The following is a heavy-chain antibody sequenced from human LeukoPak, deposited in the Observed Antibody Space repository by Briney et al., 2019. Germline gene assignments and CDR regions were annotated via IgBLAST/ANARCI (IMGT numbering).Heavy chain of an antibody. CDR1: GGSISSGGYS. CDR2: TYHSGST. CDR3: AGQLWFGEGNWFDP. Sequence: SETLSLTCAVSGGSISSGGYSWSWIRQPPGKGLEWIGYTYHSGSTYYNPSLKSRVAISVDRSKNQFSLKLSSVTAADTAVYYCAGQLWFGEGNWFDPWGQGTLVTVSS. V-gene: IGHV4-30-2*01. J-gene: IGHJ5*02. D-gene: IGHD3-10*01.